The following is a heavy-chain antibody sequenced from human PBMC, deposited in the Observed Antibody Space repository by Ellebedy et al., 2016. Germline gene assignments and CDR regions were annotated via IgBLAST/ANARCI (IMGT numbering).Heavy chain of an antibody. D-gene: IGHD5-24*01. Sequence: SETLSLXXIVSGDSINAGTYYWSWIRQPAGTGLEWIGRMSTSGNSIYNPSLKSRVTMSVDTSKNHFSLELTSVTAADTAVYYCATLTIPGGSDSWGQGTLVTVSS. CDR1: GDSINAGTYY. CDR2: MSTSGNS. CDR3: ATLTIPGGSDS. V-gene: IGHV4-61*02. J-gene: IGHJ4*02.